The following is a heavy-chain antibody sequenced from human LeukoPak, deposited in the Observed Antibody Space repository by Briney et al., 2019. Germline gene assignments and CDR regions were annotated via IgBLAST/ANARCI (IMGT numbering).Heavy chain of an antibody. CDR3: AKSPQGLYYYDSSGYLTFDY. CDR2: ISWNSGSI. D-gene: IGHD3-22*01. Sequence: PGGSLRFSCAASGFTFDDYAMHWVRQAPGKGLEWVSGISWNSGSIGYADSVKGRFTISRDNAKNSLYLQMNSLRAEDTAVYYCAKSPQGLYYYDSSGYLTFDYWGQGTLVTVSS. V-gene: IGHV3-9*01. J-gene: IGHJ4*02. CDR1: GFTFDDYA.